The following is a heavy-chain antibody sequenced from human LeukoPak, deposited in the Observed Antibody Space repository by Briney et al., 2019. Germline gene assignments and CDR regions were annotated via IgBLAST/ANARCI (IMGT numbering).Heavy chain of an antibody. CDR2: SNRKGGGK. CDR1: GYTLTGYY. V-gene: IGHV1-2*02. D-gene: IGHD3-22*01. J-gene: IGHJ4*02. Sequence: ASVKVFCKSSGYTLTGYYMLWVRQAPGQGLEWMGWSNRKGGGKSYEQKLQSRVTRSRDTSISTAYKELSRLRSDGTAVYDCARSYDSSGYSASDHWGQGTQVTFPS. CDR3: ARSYDSSGYSASDH.